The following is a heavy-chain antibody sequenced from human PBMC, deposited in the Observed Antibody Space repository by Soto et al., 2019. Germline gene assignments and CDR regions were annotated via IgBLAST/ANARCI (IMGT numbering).Heavy chain of an antibody. CDR1: GGTFSSYA. V-gene: IGHV1-69*13. D-gene: IGHD6-13*01. J-gene: IGHJ4*02. Sequence: SVKVSCKASGGTFSSYAISWVRQAPGQGLEWMGGIIPIFGTANYAQKFQGRVTITADESTSTAYMELSSLRSEDTAVYYCARETYRSSLHFDYWGQGTLVTVSS. CDR3: ARETYRSSLHFDY. CDR2: IIPIFGTA.